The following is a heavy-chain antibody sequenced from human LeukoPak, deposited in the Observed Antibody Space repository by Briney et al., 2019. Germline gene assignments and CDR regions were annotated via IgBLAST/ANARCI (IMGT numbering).Heavy chain of an antibody. J-gene: IGHJ5*02. D-gene: IGHD3-10*01. CDR3: ASSMVRVGWFDP. Sequence: SETLSLTCTVSGVSISSSNSYWGWIRQPPGKGLEWIGSIYYSGSTYYNPSLKSRVTISVDTSKNQFSLKLSSVTAADTAVYYCASSMVRVGWFDPWGQGTLVTVSS. V-gene: IGHV4-39*01. CDR1: GVSISSSNSY. CDR2: IYYSGST.